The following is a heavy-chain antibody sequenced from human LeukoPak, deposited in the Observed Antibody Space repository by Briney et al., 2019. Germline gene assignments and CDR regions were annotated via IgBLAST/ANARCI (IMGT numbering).Heavy chain of an antibody. Sequence: RGSLRLSCTVSGFTVSSNSMSWVRQAPGKGLEWVSFIYSDNTHYSDSVKGRFTISRDNSKNTLYLQMNSLRAEDTAVYYCARAHRDYGDLLAKDYWGQGTLVTVSS. CDR2: IYSDNT. V-gene: IGHV3-53*01. J-gene: IGHJ4*02. CDR3: ARAHRDYGDLLAKDY. D-gene: IGHD4-17*01. CDR1: GFTVSSNS.